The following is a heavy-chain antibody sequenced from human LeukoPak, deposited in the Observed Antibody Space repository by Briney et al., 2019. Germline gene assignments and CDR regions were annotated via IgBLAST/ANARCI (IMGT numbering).Heavy chain of an antibody. J-gene: IGHJ3*02. V-gene: IGHV4-59*01. D-gene: IGHD3-10*01. Sequence: PSETLSLTCTVSGGSISSYYWSWIRQPPGKGLEWIGYIYYSGSTNYNPSLKSRVTISVDTSKNQFSLKLSSVTAADTAVYYCAREGVLVRGVIDAFDIWGQGTMVTVSS. CDR1: GGSISSYY. CDR2: IYYSGST. CDR3: AREGVLVRGVIDAFDI.